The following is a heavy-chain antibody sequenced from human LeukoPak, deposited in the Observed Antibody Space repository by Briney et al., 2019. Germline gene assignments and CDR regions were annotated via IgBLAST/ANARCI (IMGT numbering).Heavy chain of an antibody. V-gene: IGHV1-8*03. J-gene: IGHJ6*03. CDR1: GYTFTSYD. D-gene: IGHD6-13*01. Sequence: ASVKVSCKASGYTFTSYDINWVRQATGQGLEWMGWMNPNSGNTGYAQKFQGRVTITRNTSISTAYMELSSLRSEDTAVYYCARGYWSSGWSSYYYMDVWGKGTTVTISS. CDR3: ARGYWSSGWSSYYYMDV. CDR2: MNPNSGNT.